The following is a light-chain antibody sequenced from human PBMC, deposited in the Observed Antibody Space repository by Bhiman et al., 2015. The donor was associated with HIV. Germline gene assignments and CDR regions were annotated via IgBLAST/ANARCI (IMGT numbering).Light chain of an antibody. V-gene: IGLV1-50*01. CDR3: AAWDDSLSGQV. CDR2: DNN. Sequence: QSVLTQPPSVSGAPGQRVTISCTGSSSNIGAGYDVHWYQQLPGTAPKLLIYDNNNRPSGVPDRFSGSKSGTSASLAITGLRSEDEADYYCAAWDDSLSGQVFGGGTKLTVL. J-gene: IGLJ3*02. CDR1: SSNIGAGYD.